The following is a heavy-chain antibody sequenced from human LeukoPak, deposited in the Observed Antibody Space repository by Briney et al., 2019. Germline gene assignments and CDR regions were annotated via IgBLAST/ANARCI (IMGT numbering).Heavy chain of an antibody. Sequence: ALVKVSCKASGYTFTSYDLNWVRQATGQGLEWMGWMNPNNGNTGYAQKFQGRVTMTRNTAISTAYMELSRLTSEDTAMYYCARGYYDSSGYYGWFDPWGQGTLVTVSS. CDR3: ARGYYDSSGYYGWFDP. J-gene: IGHJ5*02. CDR2: MNPNNGNT. D-gene: IGHD3-22*01. CDR1: GYTFTSYD. V-gene: IGHV1-8*01.